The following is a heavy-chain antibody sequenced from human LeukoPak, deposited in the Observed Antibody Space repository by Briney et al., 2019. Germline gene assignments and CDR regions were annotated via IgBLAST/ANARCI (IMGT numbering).Heavy chain of an antibody. D-gene: IGHD1-1*01. J-gene: IGHJ4*02. CDR2: INHSGST. CDR3: ARQLYFDS. CDR1: GGSLSDHY. V-gene: IGHV4-34*01. Sequence: SETLSLTCALYGGSLSDHYWSWIRQPPGKGLEWIGEINHSGSTHYNPSLKSRVTISVDTSKNQFSLKLSSVTAADTAVYYCARQLYFDSWGQGTLVTVSS.